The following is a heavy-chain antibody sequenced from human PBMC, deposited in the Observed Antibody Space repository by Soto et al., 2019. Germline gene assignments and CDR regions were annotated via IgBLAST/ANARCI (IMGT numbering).Heavy chain of an antibody. V-gene: IGHV4-59*01. D-gene: IGHD1-1*01. CDR1: GGSISRYY. J-gene: IGHJ6*02. CDR2: IYYSGST. Sequence: SETLSLTCTVSGGSISRYYWSWIRQPPGKGLEWIGYIYYSGSTNYNPSLKSRVTISVDTSKNQFSLKLSSVTAADTAVYYCARDQRLKWGNDHHYGMDVWGQGTTVTVSS. CDR3: ARDQRLKWGNDHHYGMDV.